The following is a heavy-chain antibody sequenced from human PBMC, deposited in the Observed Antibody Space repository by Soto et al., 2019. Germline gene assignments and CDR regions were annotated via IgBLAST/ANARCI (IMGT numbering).Heavy chain of an antibody. CDR1: GFTFSSYA. CDR2: ISGGGGST. J-gene: IGHJ4*02. V-gene: IGHV3-23*01. D-gene: IGHD3-22*01. Sequence: EVQLLESGGGLVQPGGSLRLSCAASGFTFSSYAMSWVRQAPGKGLEWVSGISGGGGSTYFADSVKGRFTISRDNSKNTLYQQMNSLRAEDTAVYFCAKGSVVTYLGYWGQGTLVTVSS. CDR3: AKGSVVTYLGY.